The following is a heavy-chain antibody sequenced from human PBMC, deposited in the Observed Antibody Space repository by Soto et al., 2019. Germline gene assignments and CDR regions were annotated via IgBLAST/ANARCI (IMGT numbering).Heavy chain of an antibody. CDR1: GFTFSSYG. CDR3: SKGTFGSGSPDF. V-gene: IGHV3-30*18. D-gene: IGHD3-10*01. CDR2: ISYDGSNK. J-gene: IGHJ4*02. Sequence: GGSLRLSCAASGFTFSSYGMHWVRQAPGKGLEWVAVISYDGSNKYYADSVKGRFTISRDNSKNTLYLQMNSLRAEDTAVYYCSKGTFGSGSPDFWGPGTLVTVSS.